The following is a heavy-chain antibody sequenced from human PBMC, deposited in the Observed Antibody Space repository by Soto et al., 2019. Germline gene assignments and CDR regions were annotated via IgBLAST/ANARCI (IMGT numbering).Heavy chain of an antibody. V-gene: IGHV1-69*02. D-gene: IGHD1-26*01. CDR3: ARGEDGAYFDY. CDR1: GGTFSSYT. Sequence: SVKVSCKDYGGTFSSYTSSWVRHAPGQGREWMGRIIPILGIANYAQKFQGRVTITADKSTSTAYMELSSLRSEDTAVYYCARGEDGAYFDYRGQRTVVSVSS. CDR2: IIPILGIA. J-gene: IGHJ4*01.